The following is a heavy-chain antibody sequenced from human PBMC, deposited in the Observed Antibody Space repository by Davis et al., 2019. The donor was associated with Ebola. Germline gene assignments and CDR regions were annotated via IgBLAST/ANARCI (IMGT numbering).Heavy chain of an antibody. V-gene: IGHV4-39*07. D-gene: IGHD1-26*01. Sequence: MPSETLSLTCTVSGASISSSPYYWGWIRQSPGRGLEWIGTFYYSGITFYNPSLKSRIIVSVDPSKTQFSLKLNSVTAADTAVYYCARVGATTGIDYWGQGTLVTVSS. CDR1: GASISSSPYY. CDR2: FYYSGIT. CDR3: ARVGATTGIDY. J-gene: IGHJ4*02.